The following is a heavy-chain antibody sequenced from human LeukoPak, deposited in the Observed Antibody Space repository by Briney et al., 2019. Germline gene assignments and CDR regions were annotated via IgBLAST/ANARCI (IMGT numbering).Heavy chain of an antibody. J-gene: IGHJ4*02. V-gene: IGHV3-66*01. CDR2: IYSDGRP. CDR1: GFTVSSNY. D-gene: IGHD2-2*01. CDR3: ARSPPWTTSWFPLFDY. Sequence: GGSLRLSCAASGFTVSSNYMSWVRQAPGKGLEWVSVIYSDGRPFYADSVKGRFIISRDSSKNTLFLQMNSLRAEDTAVYFCARSPPWTTSWFPLFDYWGQGTLVTVSS.